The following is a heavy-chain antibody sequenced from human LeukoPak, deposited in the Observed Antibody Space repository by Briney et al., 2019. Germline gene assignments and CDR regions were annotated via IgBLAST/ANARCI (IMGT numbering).Heavy chain of an antibody. CDR2: IHHSGST. CDR1: GYSISSGYY. Sequence: SETLSLTCIVSGYSISSGYYWGWIRQPPGKGLEWIGSIHHSGSTYYNPSLKSRVTISVDTSKDQFSLKLSSVTAADTAVYYCARDSKYYDFWSGYYNTPFDYWGQGTLVTVSS. J-gene: IGHJ4*02. V-gene: IGHV4-38-2*02. D-gene: IGHD3-3*01. CDR3: ARDSKYYDFWSGYYNTPFDY.